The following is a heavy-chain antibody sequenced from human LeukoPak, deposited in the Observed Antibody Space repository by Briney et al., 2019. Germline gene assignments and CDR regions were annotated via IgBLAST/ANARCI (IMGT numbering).Heavy chain of an antibody. CDR2: IIPIFGTA. CDR1: GGAFSSYA. Sequence: GASVKVSCKASGGAFSSYAISWVRQAPGQGLEWMGGIIPIFGTANYAQKFQGRVTITTDESTSTAYMELSRLRSDDTAVYYCARDRGDLSYYYMDVWGKGTTVTVSS. J-gene: IGHJ6*03. CDR3: ARDRGDLSYYYMDV. D-gene: IGHD3-3*01. V-gene: IGHV1-69*05.